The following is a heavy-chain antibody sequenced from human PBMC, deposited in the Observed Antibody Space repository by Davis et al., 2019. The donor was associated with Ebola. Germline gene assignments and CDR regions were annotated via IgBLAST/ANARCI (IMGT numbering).Heavy chain of an antibody. D-gene: IGHD5-12*01. J-gene: IGHJ3*02. V-gene: IGHV1-46*03. CDR1: GYTFTNYY. CDR2: IYPGDGST. Sequence: ASVKVSCKASGYTFTNYYMHWVRQAPGQGLEWLGIIYPGDGSTNYAPRFRGRVTMTRDTSTSTLYLELSGLRSDDTALYYCTTPGGQDSGYDVFDIWGQGTMVTVSS. CDR3: TTPGGQDSGYDVFDI.